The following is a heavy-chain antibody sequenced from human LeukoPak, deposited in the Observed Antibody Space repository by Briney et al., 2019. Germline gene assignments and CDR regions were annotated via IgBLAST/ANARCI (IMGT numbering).Heavy chain of an antibody. D-gene: IGHD4/OR15-4a*01. CDR2: ISTSGNS. Sequence: SETLSLTCTVSGVSVSSNSYYWSWLRQPAGKGPEWIGHISTSGNSNSNPSLKSRVTISVDTSTNQFSLKLSSVTAADTAVYYCGGYGAKKIDYWGQGILVTVSS. CDR1: GVSVSSNSYY. V-gene: IGHV4-61*09. CDR3: GGYGAKKIDY. J-gene: IGHJ4*02.